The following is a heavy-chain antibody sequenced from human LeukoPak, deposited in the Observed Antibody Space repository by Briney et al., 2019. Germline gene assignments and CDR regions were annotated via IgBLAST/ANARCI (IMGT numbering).Heavy chain of an antibody. Sequence: GGSLRLSCAASGFTFSSYWMHWVRQAPGKGLVWVSRINSDGSSTSYADSVKGRFTISRDNAKNTLYLQMNSLRAEDTAVYYCAEGIAAAGIDYWGQGTLVPVSS. V-gene: IGHV3-74*01. J-gene: IGHJ4*02. CDR1: GFTFSSYW. CDR3: AEGIAAAGIDY. D-gene: IGHD6-13*01. CDR2: INSDGSST.